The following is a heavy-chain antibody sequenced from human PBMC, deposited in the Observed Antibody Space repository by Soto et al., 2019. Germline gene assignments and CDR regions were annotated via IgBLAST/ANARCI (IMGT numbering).Heavy chain of an antibody. Sequence: QVQLVQSGAEVKKPGSSVKVSCKASGGTFSRSAISWVRQAPGQGLEWMGTIIPVLATPKYAQKFQGRVTITADDSTSTVYMELYSLMSEDTAFYYCARDSTVTNAFEYWGQGTLVTVSS. CDR1: GGTFSRSA. V-gene: IGHV1-69*11. CDR3: ARDSTVTNAFEY. CDR2: IIPVLATP. D-gene: IGHD4-17*01. J-gene: IGHJ4*02.